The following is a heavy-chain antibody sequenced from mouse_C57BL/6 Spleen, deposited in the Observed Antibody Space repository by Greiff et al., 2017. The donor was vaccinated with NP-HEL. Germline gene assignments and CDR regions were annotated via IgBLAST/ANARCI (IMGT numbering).Heavy chain of an antibody. V-gene: IGHV1-26*01. D-gene: IGHD2-5*01. CDR2: INPNNGGT. CDR1: GYTFTDYY. CDR3: AIFYSNCLDY. Sequence: EVQLQQSGPELVKPGASVKISCKASGYTFTDYYMNWVKQSHGKSLEWIGDINPNNGGTSYNQKFKGKATLTVDKSSSTAYMELRSLTSEDSAVYYCAIFYSNCLDYWGQSTTLTVSS. J-gene: IGHJ2*01.